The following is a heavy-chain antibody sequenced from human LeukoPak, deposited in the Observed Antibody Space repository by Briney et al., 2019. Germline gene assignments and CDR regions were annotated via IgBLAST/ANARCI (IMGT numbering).Heavy chain of an antibody. J-gene: IGHJ4*02. CDR2: IYYSGST. Sequence: SQTLSLTCTVSGGSISSGGYYWSWIRQHPGKGLEWIGYIYYSGSTYYNPSLKSRVTISVDTSKNQFSLKPSSVTAADTAVYYCARAPALYYYDSSGYVDYWGQGTLVTVSS. CDR1: GGSISSGGYY. V-gene: IGHV4-31*03. D-gene: IGHD3-22*01. CDR3: ARAPALYYYDSSGYVDY.